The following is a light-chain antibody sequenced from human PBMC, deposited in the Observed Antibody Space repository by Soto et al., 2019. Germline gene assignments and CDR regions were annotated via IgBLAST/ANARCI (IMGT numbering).Light chain of an antibody. CDR1: QSISSY. CDR3: QQSSSTPIT. V-gene: IGKV1-39*01. CDR2: AAS. J-gene: IGKJ4*01. Sequence: DIQMTQSPSSLSASVGDRLTITCRASQSISSYLNWYQQKPGKAPKLLIYAASSLQSGVPSRFSGSGSGTDFTLTISRLQPEDFATYYCQQSSSTPITFGLGPKVEIK.